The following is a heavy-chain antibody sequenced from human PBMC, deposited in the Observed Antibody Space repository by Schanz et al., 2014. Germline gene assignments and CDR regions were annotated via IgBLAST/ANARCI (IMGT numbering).Heavy chain of an antibody. V-gene: IGHV3-11*01. Sequence: VQLLESGGGLVQPGGSLRLSCAASGFMFSDYYMAWIRQAPGKGPEYVSYISSGGTTTYHSDSVKGRFTISRDSAENSLYLQMNSLRAEDTAVYYCARPPHDSSGYYPFDYWGQGTLVTVSS. CDR1: GFMFSDYY. CDR2: ISSGGTTT. J-gene: IGHJ4*02. D-gene: IGHD3-22*01. CDR3: ARPPHDSSGYYPFDY.